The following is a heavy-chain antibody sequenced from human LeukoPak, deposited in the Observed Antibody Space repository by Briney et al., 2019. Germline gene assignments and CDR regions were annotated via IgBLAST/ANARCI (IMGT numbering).Heavy chain of an antibody. CDR3: ASESETTNAFDI. CDR2: IYYSGST. J-gene: IGHJ3*02. V-gene: IGHV4-39*07. Sequence: SETLSLTCTVSGDSISSGDYYWSWIRQPAGKGLEWIGSIYYSGSTYYNPSLKSRVTISVDTSKNQFSLKLSSVTAADTAVYYCASESETTNAFDIWGQGTMVTVSS. CDR1: GDSISSGDYY. D-gene: IGHD1-7*01.